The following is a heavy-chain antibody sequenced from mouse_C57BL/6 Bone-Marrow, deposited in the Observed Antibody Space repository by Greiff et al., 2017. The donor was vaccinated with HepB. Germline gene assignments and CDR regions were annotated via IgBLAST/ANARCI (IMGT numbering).Heavy chain of an antibody. CDR1: GYTFTSYW. CDR3: ARCNWEDY. CDR2: IDPSDSYT. D-gene: IGHD4-1*01. J-gene: IGHJ3*01. V-gene: IGHV1-59*01. Sequence: QVQLQQPGAELVRPGTSVKLSCKASGYTFTSYWMHWVKQRPGQGLEWIGVIDPSDSYTNYNQKFKGKATLTVDTSSSTAYMQLSSLTSEDSAVYYCARCNWEDYWGQGTLVTVSA.